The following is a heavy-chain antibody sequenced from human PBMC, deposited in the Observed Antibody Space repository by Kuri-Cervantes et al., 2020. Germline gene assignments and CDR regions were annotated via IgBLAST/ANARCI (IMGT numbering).Heavy chain of an antibody. D-gene: IGHD3-16*01. CDR1: GFTFSSYG. Sequence: GESLKISCAASGFTFSSYGMHWVRQAPGKGLEWVAVISYDGNNKYYADSVKGRFTISRDNSKNTLYLQMNSLRAEDTALYYCAKDTYVGGPGFIDYWGQGTLVTVSS. CDR2: ISYDGNNK. CDR3: AKDTYVGGPGFIDY. V-gene: IGHV3-30*18. J-gene: IGHJ4*02.